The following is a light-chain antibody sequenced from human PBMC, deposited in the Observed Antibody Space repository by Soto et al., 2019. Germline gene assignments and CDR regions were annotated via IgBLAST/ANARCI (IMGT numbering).Light chain of an antibody. Sequence: EIVLTQSPATLSVSPGERATRSFMASQSVSGDLAWYHHKPGQAPRLLIYDASTRALDTPARFAGSGAGTEFTLTISSLQSEDFAVYFCQQYNNWPITFGQGTRLEIK. V-gene: IGKV3-15*01. CDR1: QSVSGD. CDR2: DAS. J-gene: IGKJ5*01. CDR3: QQYNNWPIT.